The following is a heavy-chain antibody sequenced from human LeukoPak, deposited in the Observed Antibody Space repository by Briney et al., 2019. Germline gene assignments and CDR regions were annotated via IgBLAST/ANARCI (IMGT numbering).Heavy chain of an antibody. CDR3: ARTVLLYYLGYFDY. CDR1: GFTFSSYS. V-gene: IGHV3-21*04. Sequence: GGSLRLSCAASGFTFSSYSMNWVRQAPGKGLEWVSSISSSSSYIYYADSVKGRFTISRDNARNPLYLQMNSLRAEDTAVYYCARTVLLYYLGYFDYWGQGTLVTVSS. J-gene: IGHJ4*02. CDR2: ISSSSSYI. D-gene: IGHD3-9*01.